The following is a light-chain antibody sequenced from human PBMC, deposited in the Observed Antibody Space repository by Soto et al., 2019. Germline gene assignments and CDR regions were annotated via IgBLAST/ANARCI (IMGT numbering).Light chain of an antibody. V-gene: IGLV1-40*01. J-gene: IGLJ1*01. CDR1: SSNIGAGYD. Sequence: QSVLTQPPSVSGAPGQRVTISCTGSSSNIGAGYDVHWYQQLPGTAPKLLIYGNSNRPSGVPDRFSGSKSGTSASLAITGLQAEDEADYDCQSYDSSLSGSCVFGTGTKVTVL. CDR3: QSYDSSLSGSCV. CDR2: GNS.